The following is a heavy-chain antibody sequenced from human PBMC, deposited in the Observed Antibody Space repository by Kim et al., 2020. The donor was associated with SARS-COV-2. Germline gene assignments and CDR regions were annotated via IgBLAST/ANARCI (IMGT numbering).Heavy chain of an antibody. V-gene: IGHV3-74*01. J-gene: IGHJ4*02. Sequence: DSVKGRFTISRDNAKNTLYLQMNSLRAEDTAVYYCARVKVVRGVIIPFDYWGQGTLVTVSS. CDR3: ARVKVVRGVIIPFDY. D-gene: IGHD3-10*01.